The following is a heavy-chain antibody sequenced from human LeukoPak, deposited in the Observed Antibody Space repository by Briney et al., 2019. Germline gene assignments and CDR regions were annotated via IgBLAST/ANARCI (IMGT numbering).Heavy chain of an antibody. CDR3: AREMTTSLHFDY. CDR1: GYTFTGYY. Sequence: ASVKVSCKASGYTFTGYYMHWVRQAPGQGLGWMGRINPNSGGTNYAQKFQGRVTMTRDTSISTAYMELSRLRSDDTAVYYCAREMTTSLHFDYWGQGTLVTVSS. V-gene: IGHV1-2*06. CDR2: INPNSGGT. J-gene: IGHJ4*02. D-gene: IGHD4-17*01.